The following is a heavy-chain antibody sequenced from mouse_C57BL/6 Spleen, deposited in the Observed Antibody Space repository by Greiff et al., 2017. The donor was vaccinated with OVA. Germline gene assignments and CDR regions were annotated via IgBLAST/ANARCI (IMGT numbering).Heavy chain of an antibody. CDR1: GYTFTSYW. V-gene: IGHV1-64*01. CDR2: IHPNSGST. Sequence: VKLMESGAELVKPGASVKLSCKASGYTFTSYWMHWVKQRPGQGLEWIGMIHPNSGSTNYNEKFKSKATLTVDKSSSTAYMQLSSLTSEDSAVYYCARGRLGTEVDYWGQGTTLTVSS. D-gene: IGHD4-1*01. CDR3: ARGRLGTEVDY. J-gene: IGHJ2*01.